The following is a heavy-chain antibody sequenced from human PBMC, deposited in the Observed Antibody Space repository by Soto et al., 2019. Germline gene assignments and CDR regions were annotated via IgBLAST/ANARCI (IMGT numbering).Heavy chain of an antibody. D-gene: IGHD1-20*01. V-gene: IGHV1-3*01. Sequence: ASVKVSCKASGYTFSNYAMHWVRQAPGQRLEWMGWINAGNGDTKYSQKFQGRVTITRDTSASTAYMELSSLRSEDMAVYYCARVPFFKWNNMDVWGKGTTVTVSS. CDR2: INAGNGDT. CDR3: ARVPFFKWNNMDV. CDR1: GYTFSNYA. J-gene: IGHJ6*04.